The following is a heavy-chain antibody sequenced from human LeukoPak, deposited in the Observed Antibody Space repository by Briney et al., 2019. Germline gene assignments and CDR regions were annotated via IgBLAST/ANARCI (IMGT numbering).Heavy chain of an antibody. CDR1: GFTFSNYC. CDR2: INSDASVT. Sequence: VGSLRLSCAASGFTFSNYCMHCVRQTPRKGLVWVSRINSDASVTTYADPVKGRFTISRDNPKNTLYLQKNSLRAQDTAGYYCAKGSVVVVAAYDYWGQRTLVTVSS. D-gene: IGHD2-15*01. V-gene: IGHV3-74*01. J-gene: IGHJ4*02. CDR3: AKGSVVVVAAYDY.